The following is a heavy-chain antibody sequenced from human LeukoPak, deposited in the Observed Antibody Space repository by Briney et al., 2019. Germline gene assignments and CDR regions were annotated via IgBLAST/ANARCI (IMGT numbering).Heavy chain of an antibody. J-gene: IGHJ3*02. CDR3: ARGATRPIDAFDI. V-gene: IGHV3-21*01. D-gene: IGHD3-16*01. CDR1: GFTFSSYS. Sequence: SGGSLRLSCAASGFTFSSYSMNWVRQAPGKELEWVSSISSSSSYIYYADSVKGRFTISRDNAKNSLYLQMNSLRAEDTAVYYCARGATRPIDAFDIWGQGTMVTVSS. CDR2: ISSSSSYI.